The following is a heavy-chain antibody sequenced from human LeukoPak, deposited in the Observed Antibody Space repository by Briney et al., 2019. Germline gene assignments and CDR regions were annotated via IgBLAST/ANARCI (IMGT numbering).Heavy chain of an antibody. D-gene: IGHD2-2*01. J-gene: IGHJ4*02. CDR2: IYYNGNT. CDR1: GGSISSGGYY. Sequence: SETLSPTCTVSGGSISSGGYYWSWIRQHPGKGLEWIGYIYYNGNTYYNPSLKSRLTISGDTSKNQFSLKLSSVTAADTAVYYCARVVRYCSSTSCSFFDYWGQGTLVTVSS. CDR3: ARVVRYCSSTSCSFFDY. V-gene: IGHV4-31*03.